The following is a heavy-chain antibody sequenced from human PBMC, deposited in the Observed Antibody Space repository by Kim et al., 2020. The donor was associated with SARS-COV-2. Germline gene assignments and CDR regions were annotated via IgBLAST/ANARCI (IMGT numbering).Heavy chain of an antibody. CDR2: IWYDGSNK. Sequence: GGSLRLSCAASGFTFSSYGMHWVRQAPGKGLEWVAVIWYDGSNKYYADSVKGRFTISRDNSKNTLYLQMNSLRAEDTAVYYCARDEGNGAGPLGFDPWGQGTLVTVSS. CDR3: ARDEGNGAGPLGFDP. V-gene: IGHV3-33*01. J-gene: IGHJ5*02. CDR1: GFTFSSYG. D-gene: IGHD2-8*01.